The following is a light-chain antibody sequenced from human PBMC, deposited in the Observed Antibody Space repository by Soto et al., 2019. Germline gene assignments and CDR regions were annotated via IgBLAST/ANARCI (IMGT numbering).Light chain of an antibody. Sequence: QSALTRPASVSGSPGQSITISCTGTSSDVGGYNYVSWYQQHPGKAPKLMIYEVSNRPSGVSNRCSGSKSGNTASLTISGLQAEDEADYYCSSYTTTNTSVFGTGTKVTVL. J-gene: IGLJ1*01. CDR2: EVS. V-gene: IGLV2-14*01. CDR3: SSYTTTNTSV. CDR1: SSDVGGYNY.